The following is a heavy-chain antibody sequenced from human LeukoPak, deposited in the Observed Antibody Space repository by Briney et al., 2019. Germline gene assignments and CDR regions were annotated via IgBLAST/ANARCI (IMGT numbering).Heavy chain of an antibody. D-gene: IGHD5-24*01. V-gene: IGHV4-59*10. CDR2: IYTSGST. J-gene: IGHJ4*02. Sequence: SETLSLTCAVYGGSFSGYYWSWIRQPAGKGLEWIGRIYTSGSTNYNPSLKSRVTISVDTSKNQFSLKLSSVTAADTAVYYCATAGRDGYNYSGGGFDYWGQGTLVTVSS. CDR1: GGSFSGYY. CDR3: ATAGRDGYNYSGGGFDY.